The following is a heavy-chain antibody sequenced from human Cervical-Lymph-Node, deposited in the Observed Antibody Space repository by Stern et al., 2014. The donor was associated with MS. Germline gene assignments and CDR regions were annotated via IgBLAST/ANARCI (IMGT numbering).Heavy chain of an antibody. CDR3: AKGRGYILDY. D-gene: IGHD5-18*01. Sequence: EVQLVESGGGLVQPGRSLRLSCAVSGFTFDDYAMHWVRQAPGKGLEWVSGISGNSGSIGYADSVKGRFTISRDNAKNSLYLQMNSLRAEDTALYYCAKGRGYILDYWGQGTLVTVPS. CDR1: GFTFDDYA. J-gene: IGHJ4*02. V-gene: IGHV3-9*01. CDR2: ISGNSGSI.